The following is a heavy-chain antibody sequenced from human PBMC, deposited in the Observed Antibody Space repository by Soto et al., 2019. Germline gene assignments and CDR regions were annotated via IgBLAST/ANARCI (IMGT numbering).Heavy chain of an antibody. CDR2: INGGNGNT. Sequence: QVQVLQSGAEVKKPGASVKVSCKASEYTFTSYTMHWVRQAPGQRLEWMGWINGGNGNTKYSQKFQGRVTITRDTSASTAYMELSSLRSDDTAVYYCARELQGLYYFDHWGQGTLVTVSS. CDR3: ARELQGLYYFDH. J-gene: IGHJ4*02. D-gene: IGHD4-4*01. V-gene: IGHV1-3*01. CDR1: EYTFTSYT.